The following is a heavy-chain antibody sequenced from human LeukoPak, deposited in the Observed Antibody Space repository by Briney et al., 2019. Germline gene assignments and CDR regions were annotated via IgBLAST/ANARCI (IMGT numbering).Heavy chain of an antibody. CDR1: GFTVSSNY. Sequence: GGSLGLSCAASGFTVSSNYMSWGGQAPGKGLGVDSVIYSGGSTHYAHPVQGRYPISRDNSKHPLFLQMTSLRAEGTAVYYCARQAVADANWFDPWGQGTLVTVSS. CDR2: IYSGGST. D-gene: IGHD6-13*01. CDR3: ARQAVADANWFDP. J-gene: IGHJ5*02. V-gene: IGHV3-53*01.